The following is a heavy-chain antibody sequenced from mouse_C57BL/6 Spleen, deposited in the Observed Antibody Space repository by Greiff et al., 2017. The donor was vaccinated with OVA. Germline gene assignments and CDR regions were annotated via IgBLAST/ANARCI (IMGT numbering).Heavy chain of an antibody. CDR2: INPGSGGT. V-gene: IGHV1-54*01. D-gene: IGHD2-1*01. J-gene: IGHJ3*01. Sequence: LVESGAELVRPGTSVKVSCKASGYAFTNYLIEWVKQRPGQGLEWIGVINPGSGGTNYNEKFKGKATLTADKSSSTAYMQLSSLTSEDSAVYFCARRGNYGFAYWGQGTLVTVSA. CDR3: ARRGNYGFAY. CDR1: GYAFTNYL.